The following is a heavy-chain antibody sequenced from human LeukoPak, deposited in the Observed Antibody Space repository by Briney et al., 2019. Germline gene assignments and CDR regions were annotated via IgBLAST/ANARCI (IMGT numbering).Heavy chain of an antibody. CDR3: ARVGYYYDSSGYSDYFDY. D-gene: IGHD3-22*01. J-gene: IGHJ4*02. V-gene: IGHV4-59*01. CDR2: IYYSVST. Sequence: SETLSLTCTVSGGSISSYYGSWIRQPPGKGLEWIGYIYYSVSTNYNPSLKGRVTISVDTSKNQFSLKLSSVTAADTAVYYCARVGYYYDSSGYSDYFDYWGQGNLVTVSS. CDR1: GGSISSYY.